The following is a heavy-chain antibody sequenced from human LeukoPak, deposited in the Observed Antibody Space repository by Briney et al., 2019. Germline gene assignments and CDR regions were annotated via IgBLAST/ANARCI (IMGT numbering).Heavy chain of an antibody. V-gene: IGHV3-48*03. CDR2: ISSSGSIK. Sequence: PGGSLRLSCAASGFTFSSCEFNWVRQAPGKGPERVSYISSSGSIKYYRDSVKGRFTISRDNAKNLLYLQMNSLRGEDTAVYYCARDTGDDAYDICGPGTTVTVS. CDR3: ARDTGDDAYDI. J-gene: IGHJ3*02. CDR1: GFTFSSCE. D-gene: IGHD1-14*01.